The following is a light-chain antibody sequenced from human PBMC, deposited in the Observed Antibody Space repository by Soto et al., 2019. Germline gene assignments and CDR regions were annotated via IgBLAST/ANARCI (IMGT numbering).Light chain of an antibody. CDR1: QSVSSN. CDR2: GAS. Sequence: EIVMTQSPATLSVSPGERATLSCRASQSVSSNLACYQQKPGQAPRLLIYGASTRANGIPARFSGSGSGTEFTLTISSLQSEDFAVYYCQQYNDWPPYTFGQGTKLEIK. J-gene: IGKJ2*01. CDR3: QQYNDWPPYT. V-gene: IGKV3-15*01.